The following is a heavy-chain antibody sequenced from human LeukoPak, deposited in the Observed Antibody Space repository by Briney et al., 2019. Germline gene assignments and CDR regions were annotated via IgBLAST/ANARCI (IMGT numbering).Heavy chain of an antibody. V-gene: IGHV3-21*01. J-gene: IGHJ4*02. CDR2: ISSSSSYI. CDR3: ARDPAWEGVGAAIDY. CDR1: GFTFSSYS. Sequence: PGGSLRLSCAASGFTFSSYSMNWVRQAPGKGLEWVSSISSSSSYIYYADSVKGRFTISRDNAKNSLYLQMNSLRAEDTAVYYCARDPAWEGVGAAIDYWGQGTLVTVSS. D-gene: IGHD1-26*01.